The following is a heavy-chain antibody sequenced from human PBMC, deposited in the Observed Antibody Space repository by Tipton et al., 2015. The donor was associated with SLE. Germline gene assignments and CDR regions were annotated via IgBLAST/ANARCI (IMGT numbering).Heavy chain of an antibody. V-gene: IGHV3-23*01. CDR1: GFTFSSYA. Sequence: SLRFSCTASGFTFSSYAMTWVRQAPGKGLEWVSTISGSGSGTFYADSVKGRFTFSRDNVNNTLYLQMNSLRVEDTAVYYCARDVTTVTSYYFDYWGQGTLVTVSS. D-gene: IGHD4-17*01. J-gene: IGHJ4*02. CDR2: ISGSGSGT. CDR3: ARDVTTVTSYYFDY.